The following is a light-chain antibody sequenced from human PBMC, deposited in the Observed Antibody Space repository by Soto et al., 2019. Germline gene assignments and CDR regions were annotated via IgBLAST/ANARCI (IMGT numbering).Light chain of an antibody. V-gene: IGKV3-11*01. Sequence: EIVLTQSPATLSLSPGERATLSCRASQNVSSYLAWHQQKPGQAPRLPIYDASNRAIGIPARFSGSGSGTDFTLTISSLQPEDFAVYFCQQRSNWPRLTFGGGTKVEI. CDR2: DAS. CDR3: QQRSNWPRLT. CDR1: QNVSSY. J-gene: IGKJ4*01.